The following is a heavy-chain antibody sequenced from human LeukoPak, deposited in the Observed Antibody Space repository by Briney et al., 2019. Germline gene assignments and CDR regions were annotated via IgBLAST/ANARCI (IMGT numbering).Heavy chain of an antibody. J-gene: IGHJ4*02. CDR1: GYSFTSYW. Sequence: GGSLRLSCAASGYSFTSYWIGWVRQMPGKGLEWMGIIYPGDSDTRYSPSSQGQVTISADKSISTAYLQWSSLKASDTAMYYCARLEDGGNPLQDYWGQGTLVTVSS. D-gene: IGHD4-23*01. CDR3: ARLEDGGNPLQDY. CDR2: IYPGDSDT. V-gene: IGHV5-51*01.